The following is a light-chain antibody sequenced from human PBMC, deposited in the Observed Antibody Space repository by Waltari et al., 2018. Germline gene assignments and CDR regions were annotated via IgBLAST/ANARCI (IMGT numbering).Light chain of an antibody. Sequence: AIQMTQSPSSLSASVGDRVTITCRASQGIGYDLAWYQQKPGKAPKILIFAASSLQSGVPSRFSGSGSGADFTLTISSLQPEDFATYFCLQDYNYPWTFGQGTKVEIK. J-gene: IGKJ1*01. CDR2: AAS. CDR1: QGIGYD. CDR3: LQDYNYPWT. V-gene: IGKV1-6*01.